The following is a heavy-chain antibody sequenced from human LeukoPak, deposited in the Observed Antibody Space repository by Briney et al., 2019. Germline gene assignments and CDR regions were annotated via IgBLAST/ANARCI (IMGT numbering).Heavy chain of an antibody. CDR1: GFTFSSYW. J-gene: IGHJ4*02. V-gene: IGHV3-74*01. Sequence: PGGSLRLSCAASGFTFSSYWMHWVRQAPGKGLVWVSRIQTDGSSTNYADSVRGRFTISRDDAKNTLYLQMNSLRAEDTAVYYCATLLLVCEACHNDYWGQGTLVTVSS. D-gene: IGHD3-10*01. CDR3: ATLLLVCEACHNDY. CDR2: IQTDGSST.